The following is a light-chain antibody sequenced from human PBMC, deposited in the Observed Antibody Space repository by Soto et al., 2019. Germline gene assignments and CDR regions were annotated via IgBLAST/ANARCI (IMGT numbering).Light chain of an antibody. V-gene: IGKV1-39*01. CDR3: QQTYSTPYT. Sequence: IHMTQSPSSLSASVGDRVTVTCRASQRITTYVNWYQQKPGEGPKLLISASGTLQRGVPSRFSGSGSGTDFTLTITSLQPADFATYFCQQTYSTPYTFGQGTKLEIK. CDR2: ASG. CDR1: QRITTY. J-gene: IGKJ2*01.